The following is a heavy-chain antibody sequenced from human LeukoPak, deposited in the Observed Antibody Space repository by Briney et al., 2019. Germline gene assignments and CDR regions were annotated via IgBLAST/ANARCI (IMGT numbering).Heavy chain of an antibody. J-gene: IGHJ4*02. D-gene: IGHD6-19*01. Sequence: GSLRLSCAASGFTVSNNYMRWVRQAPGKGLEWVSVIYSGGSTYYADSVKGRFTISRDTSKNTLSLQMNSLRAEDTAVYYCASILYSSGWFGPDYWGQGTLVTVSS. CDR1: GFTVSNNY. CDR3: ASILYSSGWFGPDY. CDR2: IYSGGST. V-gene: IGHV3-53*01.